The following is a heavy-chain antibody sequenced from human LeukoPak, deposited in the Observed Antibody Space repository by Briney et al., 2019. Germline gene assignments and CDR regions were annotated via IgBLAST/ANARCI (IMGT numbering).Heavy chain of an antibody. D-gene: IGHD2-21*01. V-gene: IGHV3-30*18. CDR1: GFTFSPYG. Sequence: GGSLRLSCAASGFTFSPYGMRWVRQAPGKGLEWVAVISDDGRVDYYADSVKGRFTISRDNHRNMLFLQMDSLRAADTAVYYCVKEGTAYSSPYYDYWGQGTLVTVSS. J-gene: IGHJ4*02. CDR3: VKEGTAYSSPYYDY. CDR2: ISDDGRVD.